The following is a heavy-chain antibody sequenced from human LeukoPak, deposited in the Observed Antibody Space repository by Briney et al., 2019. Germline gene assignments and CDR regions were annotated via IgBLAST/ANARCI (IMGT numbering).Heavy chain of an antibody. Sequence: SEALSLTCTVSGGSIRSSYYYWGWIRQPPGKGLEWIGSIYDSGSTYYNPSLKSRVTISVDTSKNQFSLKLSSVTAADTAVYYCARDADGDYLFWFDPWGQGTLVTVSS. CDR2: IYDSGST. CDR3: ARDADGDYLFWFDP. D-gene: IGHD4-17*01. J-gene: IGHJ5*02. V-gene: IGHV4-39*02. CDR1: GGSIRSSYYY.